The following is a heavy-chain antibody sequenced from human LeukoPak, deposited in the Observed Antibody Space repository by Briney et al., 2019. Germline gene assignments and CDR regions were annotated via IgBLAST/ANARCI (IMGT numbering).Heavy chain of an antibody. Sequence: ASVKVSCKDSGYPFSVSYIHWVRQAPGQGLEWMGWINPNSGGTKYAQNFQGRVSMTRDTSITTAYMELSRLRSDDTAVYYCARLYVQAPRPKDYWGQETLVTVSS. CDR1: GYPFSVSY. V-gene: IGHV1-2*02. CDR2: INPNSGGT. CDR3: ARLYVQAPRPKDY. J-gene: IGHJ4*02. D-gene: IGHD6-6*01.